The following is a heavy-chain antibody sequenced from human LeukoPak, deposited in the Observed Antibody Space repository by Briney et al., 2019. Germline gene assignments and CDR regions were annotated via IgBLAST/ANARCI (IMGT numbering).Heavy chain of an antibody. CDR2: INHSGST. CDR3: ARGKWLTRNWFDP. D-gene: IGHD3-22*01. CDR1: GGSFSGYY. Sequence: SETLSLTCAVYGGSFSGYYWSWIRQPPGKGLEWIGEINHSGSTNYNPSLESRVTISVDTSKNQFSLKLSSVTAADTAVYYCARGKWLTRNWFDPWGQGTLVTVSS. V-gene: IGHV4-34*01. J-gene: IGHJ5*02.